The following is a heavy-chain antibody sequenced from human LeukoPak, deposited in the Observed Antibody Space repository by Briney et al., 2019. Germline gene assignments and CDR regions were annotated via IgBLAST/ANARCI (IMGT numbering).Heavy chain of an antibody. CDR1: GYTFTGYY. V-gene: IGHV1-2*02. J-gene: IGHJ3*02. CDR2: INPNSGGT. D-gene: IGHD2-2*01. Sequence: ASVKVSCKASGYTFTGYYMHWVRQAPGQGLEWMGWINPNSGGTNYAQKFQGRVTMTRDTSISTAYMELSRLRSDDTAVYYCARVIVGYCSSTSCFKEGAFDIWGQGTMVTVSS. CDR3: ARVIVGYCSSTSCFKEGAFDI.